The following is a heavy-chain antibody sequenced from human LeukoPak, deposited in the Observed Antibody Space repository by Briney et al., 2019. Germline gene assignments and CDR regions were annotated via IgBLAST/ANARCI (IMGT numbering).Heavy chain of an antibody. CDR2: ISYDGSSE. CDR3: TRAYASSGYYDYYYGMDV. CDR1: GFTFSRYS. Sequence: GRSLRLSCAASGFTFSRYSIHWVRRAPGKGLEWVAVISYDGSSEYYADSVKGRFTIYRDNSKNTLHLQMNSLRAEDTAVYYCTRAYASSGYYDYYYGMDVWGQGTTVTVSS. D-gene: IGHD3-22*01. J-gene: IGHJ6*02. V-gene: IGHV3-30-3*01.